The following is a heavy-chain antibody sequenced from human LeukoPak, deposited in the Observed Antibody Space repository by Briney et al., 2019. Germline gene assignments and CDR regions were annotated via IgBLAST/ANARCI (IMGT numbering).Heavy chain of an antibody. Sequence: PGGSLRLSCAASGFTFSDYDMSWVRQAPGKGLEWVSYISSSGSNIYYADSVKGRFTISRDNAKNSLYLQMNSLRAEDTAVYYCARDYFDYWGQGTLVTVSS. V-gene: IGHV3-11*01. J-gene: IGHJ4*02. CDR2: ISSSGSNI. CDR3: ARDYFDY. CDR1: GFTFSDYD.